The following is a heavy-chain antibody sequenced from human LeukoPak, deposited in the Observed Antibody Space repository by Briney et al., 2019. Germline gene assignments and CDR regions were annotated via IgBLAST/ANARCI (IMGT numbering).Heavy chain of an antibody. D-gene: IGHD2-2*01. CDR1: GFTFSRYS. CDR3: AKGGPSGIVVVPAPFDY. V-gene: IGHV3-21*04. CDR2: ISDDGKYI. Sequence: GGSLRLSCAASGFTFSRYSMNWVRQAPGKGLEWVSSISDDGKYIYYADSVKGRFSISRDNAKSSLYLQMNSLRAEDTAVYYCAKGGPSGIVVVPAPFDYWGQGTLVTVSS. J-gene: IGHJ4*02.